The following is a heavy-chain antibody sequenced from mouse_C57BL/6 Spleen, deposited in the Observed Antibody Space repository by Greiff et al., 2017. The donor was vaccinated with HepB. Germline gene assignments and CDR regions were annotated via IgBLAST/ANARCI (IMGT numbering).Heavy chain of an antibody. CDR2: IHPSDSDT. Sequence: QVQLKQPGAELVKPGASVKVSCKASGYTFTSYWMHWVKQRPGQGLEWIGRIHPSDSDTNYNQKFKGKATLTVDKSSSTAYMQLSSLTSEDSAVYYCAILLYDAPFDYWGQGTTLTVSS. CDR3: AILLYDAPFDY. J-gene: IGHJ2*01. CDR1: GYTFTSYW. D-gene: IGHD2-3*01. V-gene: IGHV1-74*01.